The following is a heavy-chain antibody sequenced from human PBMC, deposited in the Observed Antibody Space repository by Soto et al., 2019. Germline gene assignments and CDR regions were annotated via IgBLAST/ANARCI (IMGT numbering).Heavy chain of an antibody. D-gene: IGHD1-1*01. J-gene: IGHJ4*02. Sequence: QVQLVQSGAEVKKPGASVKVSCKASGYTFTSYGIHWVRQAPGQGLEGMGGIDGGSGNTKYSPKIQGRVTVTRDTSASTAYMELSSLRSEDTAVYYGARDRVLNGLFDYWGQGTLVTVS. CDR2: IDGGSGNT. V-gene: IGHV1-3*01. CDR3: ARDRVLNGLFDY. CDR1: GYTFTSYG.